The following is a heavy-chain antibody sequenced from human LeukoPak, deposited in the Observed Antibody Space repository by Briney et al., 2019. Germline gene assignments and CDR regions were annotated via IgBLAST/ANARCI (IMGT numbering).Heavy chain of an antibody. CDR2: ISSNGGST. V-gene: IGHV3-64D*06. D-gene: IGHD1-26*01. J-gene: IGHJ3*02. CDR1: GFTFSSYA. CDR3: VMSLGGDPYADAFDI. Sequence: PGGSLRLSCSASGFTFSSYAIHWVRQAPGKGLEYVSAISSNGGSTYYADSVKGRFTISRDNSKNTLYLQMSSLRAEDTAVYYCVMSLGGDPYADAFDIWGQGTMVTVSS.